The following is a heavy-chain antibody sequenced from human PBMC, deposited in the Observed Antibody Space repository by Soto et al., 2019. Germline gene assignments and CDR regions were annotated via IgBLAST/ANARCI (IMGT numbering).Heavy chain of an antibody. Sequence: GGPLRLSCAASGFTFSSYSMNWVRQAPGKGLEWVSSISSSSSYIYYADTVKGRFTISRDNAKNSLYLQMNSLRAEDTAVYYCARGLHYYDSSGSHWGQGTLVTVSS. CDR1: GFTFSSYS. CDR2: ISSSSSYI. V-gene: IGHV3-21*01. D-gene: IGHD3-22*01. CDR3: ARGLHYYDSSGSH. J-gene: IGHJ4*02.